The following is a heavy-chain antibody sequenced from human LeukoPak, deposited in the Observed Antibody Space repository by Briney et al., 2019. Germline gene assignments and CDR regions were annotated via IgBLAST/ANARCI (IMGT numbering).Heavy chain of an antibody. J-gene: IGHJ4*02. CDR2: ISWNSGSI. V-gene: IGHV3-9*01. D-gene: IGHD3-3*01. CDR1: GFTFDDYA. CDR3: ARVSIFGVAYFDY. Sequence: PEGSLRLSRAASGFTFDDYAMHWVRQAPGKGLEWVSGISWNSGSIGYADSVKGRFTISRDNAKNSLYLQMNSLRAEDTAVYYCARVSIFGVAYFDYWGQGTLVTVSS.